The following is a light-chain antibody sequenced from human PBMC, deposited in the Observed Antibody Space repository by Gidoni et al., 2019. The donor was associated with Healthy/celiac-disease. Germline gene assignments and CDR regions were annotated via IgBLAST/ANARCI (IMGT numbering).Light chain of an antibody. CDR3: QQRINWPT. CDR1: QRFSSY. CDR2: DAS. V-gene: IGKV3-11*01. J-gene: IGKJ4*01. Sequence: EIVLTQSPATLSFSPGERATLSCRASQRFSSYLAWSQQKPGQAPRLLIYDASNRATGIPARFSGSGSGTDFTLTISSLEPEDFAVYYCQQRINWPTFGGGTKVEIK.